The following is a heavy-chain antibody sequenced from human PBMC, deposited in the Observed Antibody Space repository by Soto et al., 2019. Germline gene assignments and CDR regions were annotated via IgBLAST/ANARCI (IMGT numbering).Heavy chain of an antibody. Sequence: GGSLRLSCAASGFTFSDYYMSWIRQAPGKGLEYISYISNGGSFIYYADSVKGRFTISRDTAKTSLYLQMNSLRAEDTALYYCARHRYYEGSVPGYGMDGWGQGTKVTVSS. CDR3: ARHRYYEGSVPGYGMDG. D-gene: IGHD3-16*01. CDR2: ISNGGSFI. CDR1: GFTFSDYY. J-gene: IGHJ6*02. V-gene: IGHV3-11*01.